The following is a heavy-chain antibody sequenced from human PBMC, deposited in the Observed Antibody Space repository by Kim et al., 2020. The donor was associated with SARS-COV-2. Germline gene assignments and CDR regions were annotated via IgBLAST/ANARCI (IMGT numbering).Heavy chain of an antibody. CDR1: GGSFSGYY. J-gene: IGHJ4*02. V-gene: IGHV4-34*01. CDR2: INHSGST. Sequence: SETLSLTCAVYGGSFSGYYWSWIRQPPGKGLECIGEINHSGSTNYNPSLKSRVTISVDTSKNQFSLKLSSVTAADTAVYYCARGPPPSYYDILTGYYIRYYYFDYWGQGTLVTVSA. D-gene: IGHD3-9*01. CDR3: ARGPPPSYYDILTGYYIRYYYFDY.